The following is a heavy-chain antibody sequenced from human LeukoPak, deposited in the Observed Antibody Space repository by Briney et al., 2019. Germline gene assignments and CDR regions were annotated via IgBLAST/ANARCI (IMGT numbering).Heavy chain of an antibody. J-gene: IGHJ6*02. V-gene: IGHV4-59*01. CDR2: IYSSGST. CDR1: GDSISSYY. CDR3: ARIRNSYGYVSYYAMDV. D-gene: IGHD5-18*01. Sequence: SETLSLTCSVPGDSISSYYWSWIRQPPGKGLEWIGYIYSSGSTNYNPSLKSRVTISLDTSKNQFSLKLSSVTAADAAVYYCARIRNSYGYVSYYAMDVWGQGTTVTVSS.